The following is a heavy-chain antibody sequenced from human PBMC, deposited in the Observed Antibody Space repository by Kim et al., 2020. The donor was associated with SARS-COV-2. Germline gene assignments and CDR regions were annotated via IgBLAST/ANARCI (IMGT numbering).Heavy chain of an antibody. CDR3: ARGRAFDT. Sequence: DGTITNYADSVKGRFTISRDDAKNTLDLQMNRLRGEDTAVYYCARGRAFDTWGQGTMVTVSS. V-gene: IGHV3-74*01. CDR2: DGTIT. J-gene: IGHJ3*02.